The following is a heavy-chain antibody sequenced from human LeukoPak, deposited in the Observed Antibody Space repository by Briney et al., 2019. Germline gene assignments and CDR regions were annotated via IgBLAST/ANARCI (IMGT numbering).Heavy chain of an antibody. CDR2: ISWNSGSI. J-gene: IGHJ4*02. Sequence: HPGRSLRLSCAASGFTFDDYAMHWVRQAPGKGLEWVSGISWNSGSIGYADSVKGRFTISRDNARNSLCLQMNSLRAEDTALYYCAKADYYYDSSGYNLFDYWGQGTLVTVSS. CDR1: GFTFDDYA. V-gene: IGHV3-9*01. D-gene: IGHD3-22*01. CDR3: AKADYYYDSSGYNLFDY.